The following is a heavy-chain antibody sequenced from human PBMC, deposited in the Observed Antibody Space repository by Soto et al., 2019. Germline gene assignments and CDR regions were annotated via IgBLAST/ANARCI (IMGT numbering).Heavy chain of an antibody. D-gene: IGHD6-13*01. J-gene: IGHJ4*02. CDR1: GGTFSSYA. CDR3: ARPTQNYSRWSYFDY. V-gene: IGHV1-69*13. Sequence: SVKVSCKASGGTFSSYAISWVRQAPGQGLEWMGGIIPIFGTANYAQKFQGRVTITADESTSTAYMELSSLRSEDTAVYYCARPTQNYSRWSYFDYWGQGTMVTVHS. CDR2: IIPIFGTA.